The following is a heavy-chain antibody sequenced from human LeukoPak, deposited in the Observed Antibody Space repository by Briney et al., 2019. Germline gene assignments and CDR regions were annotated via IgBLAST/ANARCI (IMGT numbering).Heavy chain of an antibody. J-gene: IGHJ4*02. CDR3: ITDLSY. V-gene: IGHV3-15*01. Sequence: GGSLRLSCAASGFTFSNAWMSWVRQAPGKGLEWVGRIKRKTDGGTTDYAAPVKGRFTISRDDSENTLYLQMNSLKTEDTAVYYCITDLSYWGQGTLVTVSS. CDR2: IKRKTDGGTT. CDR1: GFTFSNAW.